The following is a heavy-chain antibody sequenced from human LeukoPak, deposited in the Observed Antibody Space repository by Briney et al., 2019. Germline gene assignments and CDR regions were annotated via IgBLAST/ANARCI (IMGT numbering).Heavy chain of an antibody. CDR3: ATSYGSGSSPSGMDV. Sequence: SETLSLTCTVSGGSISSGGYYWSWIRQHPGKGLEWIGYIYYSGSTYYNPSLKSRVTISVDTSKNQFSLKLSPVTAADTAVYYCATSYGSGSSPSGMDVWGQGTTVTVSS. V-gene: IGHV4-31*03. J-gene: IGHJ6*02. D-gene: IGHD3-10*01. CDR1: GGSISSGGYY. CDR2: IYYSGST.